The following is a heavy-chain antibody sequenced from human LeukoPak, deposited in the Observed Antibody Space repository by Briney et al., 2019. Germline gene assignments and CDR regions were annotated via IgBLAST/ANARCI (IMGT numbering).Heavy chain of an antibody. CDR1: GDSISTDY. V-gene: IGHV4-59*08. D-gene: IGHD2-21*01. CDR3: ARLDCISDTCYNY. CDR2: INYSGSS. Sequence: PSETLSLTCIVSGDSISTDYWSWIRQSPGKGLEWIGYINYSGSSEYNPSLKTRITISVDRSKNEDSLKMRSVNAADKAVYYCARLDCISDTCYNYWALGALVTVSS. J-gene: IGHJ4*02.